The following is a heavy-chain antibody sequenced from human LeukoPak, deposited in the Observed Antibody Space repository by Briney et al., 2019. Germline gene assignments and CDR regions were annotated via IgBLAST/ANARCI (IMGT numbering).Heavy chain of an antibody. CDR3: ARDCGDYGVDY. Sequence: SETLSLTCAVYGGSFSSYYLSWIRQSPGKGLEWIGEINHSGSTNYNPSLKNRVTISVDTSKNQFSLKLSSVTAADTAVYYCARDCGDYGVDYWGQGTLVTVSS. D-gene: IGHD4-17*01. CDR1: GGSFSSYY. V-gene: IGHV4-34*01. CDR2: INHSGST. J-gene: IGHJ4*02.